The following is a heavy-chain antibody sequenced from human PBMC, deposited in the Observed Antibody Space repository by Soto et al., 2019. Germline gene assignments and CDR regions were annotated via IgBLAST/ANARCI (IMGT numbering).Heavy chain of an antibody. V-gene: IGHV1-2*04. D-gene: IGHD6-13*01. Sequence: GASVKVSCKASGYTFTGYYMHWVRQAPGQGLEWMGWINPNSGGTNYAQKFQGWVTMTRDTSISTAYMELSRLRSDDTAVYYCARGAAVNYYYYYYMDVWGKGTTVTVSS. CDR3: ARGAAVNYYYYYYMDV. CDR1: GYTFTGYY. J-gene: IGHJ6*03. CDR2: INPNSGGT.